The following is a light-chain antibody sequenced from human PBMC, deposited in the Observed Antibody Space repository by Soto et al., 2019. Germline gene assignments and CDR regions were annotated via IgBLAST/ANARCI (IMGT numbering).Light chain of an antibody. CDR2: DVS. Sequence: QSVLTQPASVSGSPGQSITISCTGTSSDIGGYNYVSWYQQHPGKAPKLMIYDVSNRPSGVSSRFSGSKSGNTASLTISGLQAEDEADYYCXSYTSSTTLYVFGTGTKVTVL. CDR3: XSYTSSTTLYV. CDR1: SSDIGGYNY. J-gene: IGLJ1*01. V-gene: IGLV2-14*01.